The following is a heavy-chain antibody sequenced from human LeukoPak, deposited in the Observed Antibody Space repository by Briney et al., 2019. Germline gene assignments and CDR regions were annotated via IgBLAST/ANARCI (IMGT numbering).Heavy chain of an antibody. Sequence: GGSLRLSCVASEFIFSYYWMWLGRTGPGEGPGRVANIKKGGSEKYNVDSVRGLFTSSRDNAKKSLDLQINSLRVEDTATYYCARLAVPPGNRGWYYEHWGQGTLVTVST. D-gene: IGHD2-2*01. CDR3: ARLAVPPGNRGWYYEH. V-gene: IGHV3-7*05. J-gene: IGHJ4*02. CDR2: IKKGGSEK. CDR1: EFIFSYYW.